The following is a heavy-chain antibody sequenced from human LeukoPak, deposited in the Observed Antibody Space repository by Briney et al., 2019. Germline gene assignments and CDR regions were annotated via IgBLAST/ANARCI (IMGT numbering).Heavy chain of an antibody. CDR2: INPNNGGT. Sequence: GASVKVSCETSGYTFTGYYIHWVRQAPGQGLEWIGWINPNNGGTNYAQKFQDRVTMTRDTSISTAYMELSRLTSDDTAVYYCARDQNFHGSGGYYGIDCWGQGTLVTVSS. V-gene: IGHV1-2*02. CDR3: ARDQNFHGSGGYYGIDC. D-gene: IGHD3-22*01. J-gene: IGHJ4*02. CDR1: GYTFTGYY.